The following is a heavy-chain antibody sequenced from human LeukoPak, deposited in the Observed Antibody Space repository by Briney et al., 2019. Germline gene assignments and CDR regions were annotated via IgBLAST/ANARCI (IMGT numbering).Heavy chain of an antibody. CDR2: MNPKTGKT. CDR3: ARIRPVTTGLKGYYFDY. CDR1: GYTFSSYE. D-gene: IGHD1-1*01. Sequence: ASVKVSCKTSGYTFSSYEINWVRQAAGRGLEWVGWMNPKTGKTAYARNLQGRVTITRDTSISTAYMDLSPLRSEDTAVYYCARIRPVTTGLKGYYFDYWGQGTLVTVSS. J-gene: IGHJ4*02. V-gene: IGHV1-8*01.